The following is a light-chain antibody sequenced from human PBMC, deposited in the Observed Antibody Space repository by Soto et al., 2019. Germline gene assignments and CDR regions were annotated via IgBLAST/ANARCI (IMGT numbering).Light chain of an antibody. J-gene: IGKJ1*01. V-gene: IGKV3-15*01. CDR3: QQYNNWPQT. CDR2: GAS. CDR1: QSVSSN. Sequence: EIVMTQSPATLSVSPGERATLSCRASQSVSSNLAWYQQKPGQAPRLLIYGASTRATGIPARFSGSGSGTGSTLTISSLQSEDFAVYYCQQYNNWPQTFGQGTKV.